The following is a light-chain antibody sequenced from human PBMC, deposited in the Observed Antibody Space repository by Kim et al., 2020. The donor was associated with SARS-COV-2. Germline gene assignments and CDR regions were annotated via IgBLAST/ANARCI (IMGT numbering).Light chain of an antibody. CDR3: SSYTSSSSVV. J-gene: IGLJ2*01. Sequence: GQSITISCTGTSSDVGGYNYGSWYQHHPAKAPKLIIYDVSIRPSGVSNRFSGSKSGNTASLTISGLQAEDEADYYCSSYTSSSSVVFGGGTQLTVL. V-gene: IGLV2-14*03. CDR2: DVS. CDR1: SSDVGGYNY.